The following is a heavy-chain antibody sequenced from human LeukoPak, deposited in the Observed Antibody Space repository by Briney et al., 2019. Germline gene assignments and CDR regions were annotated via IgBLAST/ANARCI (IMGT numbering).Heavy chain of an antibody. CDR3: ARDGGDRTFDP. CDR1: GGSISNYH. CDR2: IYDSGNS. Sequence: PSETLSLTCSVSGGSISNYHWSWIRQSPGKGLEWIAYIYDSGNSNYNPSLKSRTSTSVDTSKKQFSLRLSSVTAADTAVYYCARDGGDRTFDPWGQGTLVTVSS. J-gene: IGHJ5*02. D-gene: IGHD5-12*01. V-gene: IGHV4-59*01.